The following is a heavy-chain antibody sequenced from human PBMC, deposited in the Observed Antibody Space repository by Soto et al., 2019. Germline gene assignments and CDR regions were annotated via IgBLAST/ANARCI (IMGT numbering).Heavy chain of an antibody. J-gene: IGHJ4*02. CDR2: IYYSRST. D-gene: IGHD3-22*01. Sequence: QVQLQESGPGLVKPSQTLSLTCTVSGGSISSGDYYWSWLRQAPGKSLEWIGYIYYSRSTYYNLSLNSRVTILVDTAQKQFCLKLSSVNAADTAGYYCARDAYDYDSSGHPGSDYWGQGTLVTVSS. V-gene: IGHV4-30-4*01. CDR3: ARDAYDYDSSGHPGSDY. CDR1: GGSISSGDYY.